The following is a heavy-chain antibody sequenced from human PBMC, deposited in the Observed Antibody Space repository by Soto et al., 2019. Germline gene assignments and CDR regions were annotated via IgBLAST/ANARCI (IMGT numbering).Heavy chain of an antibody. CDR1: GITFSSYA. J-gene: IGHJ4*02. D-gene: IGHD1-26*01. CDR3: AKVREATRGYFDY. V-gene: IGHV3-23*01. CDR2: ISGSGGTT. Sequence: EVQLLESGGDLVQPGGSLRLSCAASGITFSSYAMSWVRQAPGKGLEWVSSISGSGGTTYYADSVKGRFTISRDNSKNTIYLQMNSLRAEDTAIYYCAKVREATRGYFDYWGQGTLVTVSS.